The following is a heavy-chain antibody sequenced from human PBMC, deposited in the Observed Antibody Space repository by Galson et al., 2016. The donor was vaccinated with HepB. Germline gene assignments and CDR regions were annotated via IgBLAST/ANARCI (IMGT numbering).Heavy chain of an antibody. CDR1: GFSVSDSY. J-gene: IGHJ2*01. CDR3: ATVLPAGHYWYPHL. V-gene: IGHV3-53*01. Sequence: SLRLSCAASGFSVSDSYMPWVRQAPGKGLDWVSIIYKDGNTFHAQFVKGRFTISRDNSKNSLDLQMGNVRAEDTAVYYCATVLPAGHYWYPHLWGRGTLVSVSS. CDR2: IYKDGNT.